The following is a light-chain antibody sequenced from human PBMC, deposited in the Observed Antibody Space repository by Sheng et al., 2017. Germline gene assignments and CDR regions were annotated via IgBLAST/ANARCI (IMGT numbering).Light chain of an antibody. V-gene: IGKV1-5*03. Sequence: DIQMTQSPSTLSASVGDRVTITCRASQSISIWLAWFQQKPGKAPNLLIYKASNLESGVPSRFSGGGSGTEFTLTINSLQPDDFATYYCQQYDAYSLTWTFGQGTKVEIK. CDR2: KAS. CDR3: QQYDAYSLTWT. CDR1: QSISIW. J-gene: IGKJ1*01.